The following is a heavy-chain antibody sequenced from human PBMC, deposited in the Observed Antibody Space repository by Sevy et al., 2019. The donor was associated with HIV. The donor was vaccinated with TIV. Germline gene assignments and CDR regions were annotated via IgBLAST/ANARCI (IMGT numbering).Heavy chain of an antibody. V-gene: IGHV3-43*01. CDR1: GFTFDDYT. CDR2: ITWDAAKT. Sequence: GGSLRLSCAASGFTFDDYTMHWVRQVPGKGLEWVSLITWDAAKTDYADSVKGRFTVSRDNSENSLYLQMNSLRTEDTALYFCAKPRPGRSGFVYWGQGTLVTVSS. J-gene: IGHJ4*02. D-gene: IGHD3-10*01. CDR3: AKPRPGRSGFVY.